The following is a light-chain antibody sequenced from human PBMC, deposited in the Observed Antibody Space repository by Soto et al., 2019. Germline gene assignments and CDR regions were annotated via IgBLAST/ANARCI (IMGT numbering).Light chain of an antibody. CDR1: QTISGW. CDR3: QQYYSYPPWT. CDR2: DAY. J-gene: IGKJ1*01. Sequence: ETPMTQSPSTLSASVIDRVTITCRASQTISGWLAWYQQRPGEAPNLLIFDAYTLESGVPSRFSGSGSGTDFTLTISCLQSEDFATYYCQQYYSYPPWTSGQGTKV. V-gene: IGKV1-5*01.